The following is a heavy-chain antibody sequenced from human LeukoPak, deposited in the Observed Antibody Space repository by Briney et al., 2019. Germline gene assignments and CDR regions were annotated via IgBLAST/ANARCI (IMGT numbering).Heavy chain of an antibody. V-gene: IGHV3-33*01. CDR3: ARDRGIAAAAPGY. J-gene: IGHJ4*02. CDR1: GFTFSSYG. Sequence: PGRSLRLSCAASGFTFSSYGMHWVRQAPGKGLEWVAVIWYDGSNKYYADSVKGRFTISRDNSKNTLYLQMNSLRAEDTAVYYCARDRGIAAAAPGYWGQGTLVTVSS. CDR2: IWYDGSNK. D-gene: IGHD6-13*01.